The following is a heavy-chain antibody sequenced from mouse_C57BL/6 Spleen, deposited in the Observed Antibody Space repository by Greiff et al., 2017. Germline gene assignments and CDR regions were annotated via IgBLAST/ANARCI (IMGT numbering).Heavy chain of an antibody. CDR1: GYSFTDYN. D-gene: IGHD2-3*01. Sequence: VQLKESGPELVKPGASVKISCKASGYSFTDYNMNWVKQSNGKSLEWIGVINPNYGTTSYNQKFKGKATLTVDQSSSTSYMQLNSLTSEDSAVYYCARGDDGYLAWFAYWGQGTLVTVSA. J-gene: IGHJ3*01. V-gene: IGHV1-39*01. CDR3: ARGDDGYLAWFAY. CDR2: INPNYGTT.